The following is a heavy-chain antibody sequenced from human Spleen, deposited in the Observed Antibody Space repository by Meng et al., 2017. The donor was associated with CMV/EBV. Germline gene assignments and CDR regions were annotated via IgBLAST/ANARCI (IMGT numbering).Heavy chain of an antibody. Sequence: KPPQLLHRTSANSRYTAPSNRAAWNWVSQSPSRGLEWLGRTYYRSKWYNDYAVSVKSRITINPDTSKNQFSLQLNSVTPEDTAVYYCARGTSVLLWFGELFYWGQGTLVTVSS. D-gene: IGHD3-10*01. V-gene: IGHV6-1*01. J-gene: IGHJ4*02. CDR1: RYTAPSNRAA. CDR3: ARGTSVLLWFGELFY. CDR2: TYYRSKWYN.